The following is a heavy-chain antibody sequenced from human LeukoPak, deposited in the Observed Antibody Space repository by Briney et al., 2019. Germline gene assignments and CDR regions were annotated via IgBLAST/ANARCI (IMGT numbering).Heavy chain of an antibody. V-gene: IGHV5-51*01. CDR2: IYPGDSDT. CDR1: GYSFTSYW. J-gene: IGHJ6*02. D-gene: IGHD2-2*01. CDR3: AREGTYQPLPYLGYYGMDV. Sequence: GESLKISCKGSGYSFTSYWIGWVRQMPGKGLEWMGIIYPGDSDTRYSPSFQGQVTISADKSISTAYLQWSSLKASDTAMYYCAREGTYQPLPYLGYYGMDVWGQGTTVTVSS.